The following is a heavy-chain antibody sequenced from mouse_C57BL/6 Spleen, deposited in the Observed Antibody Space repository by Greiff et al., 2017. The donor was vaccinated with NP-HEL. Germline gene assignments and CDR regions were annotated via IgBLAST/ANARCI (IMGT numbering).Heavy chain of an antibody. J-gene: IGHJ2*01. CDR2: ISDGGSYT. Sequence: DVKLVESGGGLVKPGGSLKLSCAASGFTFSSYAMSWVRQTPEKRLEWVATISDGGSYTYYPDNVKGRFTISRDNAKNNLYLQMSHLKSEDTAMYYCARGGRLNGYFDYWGQGTTLTVSS. CDR1: GFTFSSYA. V-gene: IGHV5-4*03. CDR3: ARGGRLNGYFDY.